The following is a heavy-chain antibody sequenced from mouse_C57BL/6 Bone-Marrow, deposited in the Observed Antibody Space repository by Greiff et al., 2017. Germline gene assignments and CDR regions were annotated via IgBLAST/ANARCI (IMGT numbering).Heavy chain of an antibody. V-gene: IGHV5-4*01. J-gene: IGHJ2*01. CDR3: ARAPGFYYFDY. CDR1: GFTFSSYA. D-gene: IGHD1-2*01. Sequence: EVQLVESGGGLVKPGGSLKLSCAASGFTFSSYAMSWVRQTPEKRLEWVATISDGGSYTYYPDTVKGRFTISRDNAKNNLYLQMSHLKSEDTAMYYCARAPGFYYFDYWGQGTTLTVSA. CDR2: ISDGGSYT.